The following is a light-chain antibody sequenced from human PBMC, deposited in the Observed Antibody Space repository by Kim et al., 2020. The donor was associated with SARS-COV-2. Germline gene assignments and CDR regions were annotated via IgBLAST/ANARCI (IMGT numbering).Light chain of an antibody. CDR2: AAS. CDR3: QQSYSTPYS. Sequence: SASVGDRVTMTCRASQSISSYLNWYQQKPGKAPKLLIYAASSLQSGVPLRFSGSGSGTDFTLTISSLQPEDFATYYCQQSYSTPYSFGQGTKLEI. J-gene: IGKJ2*03. CDR1: QSISSY. V-gene: IGKV1-39*01.